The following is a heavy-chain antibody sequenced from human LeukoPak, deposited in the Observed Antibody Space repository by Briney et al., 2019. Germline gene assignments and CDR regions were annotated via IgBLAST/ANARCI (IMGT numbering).Heavy chain of an antibody. CDR1: GFTFTNAW. J-gene: IGHJ5*02. D-gene: IGHD5-18*01. CDR3: GYSFVYWWWFDP. V-gene: IGHV3-15*01. CDR2: IKSKTDGGTT. Sequence: GGSLRLSCAASGFTFTNAWMGWVRQAPGKGLEWVGRIKSKTDGGTTDYAAPVKGRFTISRDDSKNMVFLQMNRLKTEDTAVYYCGYSFVYWWWFDPRGQGALVTVSS.